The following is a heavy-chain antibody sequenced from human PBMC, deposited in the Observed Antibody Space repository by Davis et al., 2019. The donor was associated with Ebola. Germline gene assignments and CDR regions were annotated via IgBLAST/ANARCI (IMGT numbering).Heavy chain of an antibody. D-gene: IGHD6-13*01. Sequence: MPSETLSLTCTVSGGSITSISYFWGWIRQPPGKGLEWIGSIHYSGSTYYNPSLKSRVTISVDTSKSQFSLRLSSVSAADTAIYYCVRQSIVAPETPYYNYDVDVWGKGTTVAVSS. CDR2: IHYSGST. J-gene: IGHJ6*04. V-gene: IGHV4-39*01. CDR3: VRQSIVAPETPYYNYDVDV. CDR1: GGSITSISYF.